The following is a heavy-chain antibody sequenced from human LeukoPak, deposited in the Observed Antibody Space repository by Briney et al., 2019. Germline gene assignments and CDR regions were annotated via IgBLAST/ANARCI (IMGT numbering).Heavy chain of an antibody. CDR1: DDSISSSSYY. CDR2: IYYSGST. V-gene: IGHV4-39*01. D-gene: IGHD6-6*01. CDR3: ARTYYSRSSSFDY. J-gene: IGHJ4*02. Sequence: SETLPLTCTVSDDSISSSSYYWGWIRQPPGKGLEWIGNIYYSGSTYYNPSLKSRVTISVDTSKNQFSLRLSSVTAADTAVYYCARTYYSRSSSFDYWGQETLDTVSS.